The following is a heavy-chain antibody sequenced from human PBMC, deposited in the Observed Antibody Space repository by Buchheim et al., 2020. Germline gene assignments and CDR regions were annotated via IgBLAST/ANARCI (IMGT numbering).Heavy chain of an antibody. V-gene: IGHV4-30-4*01. J-gene: IGHJ5*02. Sequence: QVQLQESGPGLVKPSQTLSLPCTVSGGPISSGDYYWTWIRQPPGKGLEWIGYIYYSGSTSYNPSLKSRIPISVDTPQNHFPLKLSSVTAADTAVYYCARAARYYDAFDPWGRGTL. CDR3: ARAARYYDAFDP. CDR1: GGPISSGDYY. CDR2: IYYSGST. D-gene: IGHD3-22*01.